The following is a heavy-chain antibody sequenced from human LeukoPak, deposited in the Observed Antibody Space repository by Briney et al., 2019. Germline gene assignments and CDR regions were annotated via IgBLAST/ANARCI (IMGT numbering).Heavy chain of an antibody. Sequence: PGGSLRLSCAASGFTVSSKYMSWVRQAPGKGLEWVSVIYSGGSTYYADSVKGRFTISRDNSKNTLYLQMNSLRAEDTAVYYCAKVRVLYYTDVWGKGTTVTVSS. V-gene: IGHV3-53*01. CDR3: AKVRVLYYTDV. J-gene: IGHJ6*03. CDR1: GFTVSSKY. CDR2: IYSGGST.